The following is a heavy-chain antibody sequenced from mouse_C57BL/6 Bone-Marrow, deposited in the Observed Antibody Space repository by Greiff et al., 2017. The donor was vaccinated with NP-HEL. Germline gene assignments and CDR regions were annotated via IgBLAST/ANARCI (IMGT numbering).Heavy chain of an antibody. D-gene: IGHD4-1*01. Sequence: QVQLQQPGAELVRPGTSVKLSCKASGYTFTSYWMHWVKQRPGQGLEWIGVIDPSDSYTNYNQKFKGKATLTVDTSSSTAYMQLSSLTSEDSAVYYCARNWDTDYWGQGTTLTVSS. V-gene: IGHV1-59*01. CDR3: ARNWDTDY. CDR2: IDPSDSYT. CDR1: GYTFTSYW. J-gene: IGHJ2*01.